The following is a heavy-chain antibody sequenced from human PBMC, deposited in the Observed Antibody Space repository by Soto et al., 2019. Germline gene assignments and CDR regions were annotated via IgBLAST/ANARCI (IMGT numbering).Heavy chain of an antibody. Sequence: QVQLQQWGAGLLKPSETLSLTCAVYGGSFSGYYWSWIRQPPGKGLEWIGEINHSGSTNYNPSLKSRVTIAVDTSKNQLSLKLSSVTAADTAVYYCARGYPSISARAFDYWGQGTLVTVSS. CDR3: ARGYPSISARAFDY. J-gene: IGHJ4*02. V-gene: IGHV4-34*01. CDR1: GGSFSGYY. D-gene: IGHD6-6*01. CDR2: INHSGST.